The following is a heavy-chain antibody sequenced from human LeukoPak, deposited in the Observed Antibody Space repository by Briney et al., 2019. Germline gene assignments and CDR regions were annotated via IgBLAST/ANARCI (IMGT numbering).Heavy chain of an antibody. D-gene: IGHD3-22*01. CDR3: VREVYFYDDSAMEGGFDI. CDR1: RFSFTYSW. J-gene: IGHJ3*02. CDR2: INQDGSDK. Sequence: GGSLRLSCAASRFSFTYSWMNWVRQAPGKGLEWVATINQDGSDKYYMDSVKGRFTVSRDNAKNSLHLQMNSLRAEDTAVYYCVREVYFYDDSAMEGGFDIWGHGTVVTVSS. V-gene: IGHV3-7*01.